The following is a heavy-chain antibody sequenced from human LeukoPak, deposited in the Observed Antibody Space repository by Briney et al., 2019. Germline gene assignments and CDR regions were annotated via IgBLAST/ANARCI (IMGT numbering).Heavy chain of an antibody. D-gene: IGHD3-10*01. Sequence: GGSLRLSCAASGFTFSSYGMQWVRQAPGKGLEWVVVIWYDGSNKYYADSVKGRFTISRANSKNTLYLQMNSLRAQDTAVYYCARYGSGSYSSDNVMDVWGQGNPVTVSS. V-gene: IGHV3-33*01. CDR1: GFTFSSYG. CDR3: ARYGSGSYSSDNVMDV. CDR2: IWYDGSNK. J-gene: IGHJ6*02.